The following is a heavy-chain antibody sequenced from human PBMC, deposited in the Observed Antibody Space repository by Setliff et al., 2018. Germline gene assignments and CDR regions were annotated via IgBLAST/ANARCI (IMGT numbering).Heavy chain of an antibody. CDR3: ARLVRYCTKIVCQRLSGAEH. V-gene: IGHV1-18*01. CDR1: GYTFNDYI. CDR2: ISPHTGKT. D-gene: IGHD2-8*01. Sequence: ASVKVSCKASGYTFNDYIINWVRQAPGQGLEWVGWISPHTGKTYFAQKLQGRVTMTTDTSTETAYMELRSLKSDDTAIYFCARLVRYCTKIVCQRLSGAEHWGQGTLVTVSS. J-gene: IGHJ4*02.